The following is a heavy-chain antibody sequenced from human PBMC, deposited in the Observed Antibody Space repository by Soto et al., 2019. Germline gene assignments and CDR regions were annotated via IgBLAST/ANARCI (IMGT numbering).Heavy chain of an antibody. CDR3: ATMGTPVTGLYYFDY. CDR1: GGSISSGNYY. Sequence: QVQLQESGPGLVKPSQTLSLTCTVSGGSISSGNYYWSWIRQPPGKGLEWIGFISYSGSTHYSASLRSRVSXSXXXSKXQFSLDLSSVTAADTAVYYCATMGTPVTGLYYFDYWGQGTLVTVSS. J-gene: IGHJ4*02. CDR2: ISYSGST. D-gene: IGHD4-17*01. V-gene: IGHV4-30-4*01.